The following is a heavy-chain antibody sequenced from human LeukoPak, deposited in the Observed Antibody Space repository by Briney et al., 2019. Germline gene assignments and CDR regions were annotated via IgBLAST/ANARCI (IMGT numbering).Heavy chain of an antibody. CDR3: ARDDSLAGTPFDY. CDR2: IWYDGSNK. D-gene: IGHD6-19*01. CDR1: GFTFSSYG. Sequence: PGRSLRLSCAASGFTFSSYGMHWVRQGPGKGLEWVAFIWYDGSNKEYADSVKGRFTISRDNSKSTLYLQLNSLRAEDTAVYYCARDDSLAGTPFDYWGQGTLVTVSS. J-gene: IGHJ4*02. V-gene: IGHV3-33*01.